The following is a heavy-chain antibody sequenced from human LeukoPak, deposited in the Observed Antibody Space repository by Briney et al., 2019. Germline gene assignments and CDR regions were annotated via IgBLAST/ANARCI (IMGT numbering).Heavy chain of an antibody. CDR2: IYPADSDT. CDR3: ARQSRDGSKTRGYYFDY. V-gene: IGHV5-51*01. D-gene: IGHD3-10*01. J-gene: IGHJ4*02. CDR1: GYIFTHYW. Sequence: GESLKISCQVSGYIFTHYWIGWVRQMPGKGLESMGIIYPADSDTTYSPSFQGQVTISADKSISTVYLQWSSLKASDTTMYYCARQSRDGSKTRGYYFDYWGQGTLVTVSS.